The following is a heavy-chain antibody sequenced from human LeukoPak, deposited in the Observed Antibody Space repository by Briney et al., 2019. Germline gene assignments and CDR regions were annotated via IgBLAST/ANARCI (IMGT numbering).Heavy chain of an antibody. CDR3: AKAYGSGSYSPYFDY. CDR2: ISGSGGST. J-gene: IGHJ4*02. D-gene: IGHD3-10*01. CDR1: GFTFSSYA. V-gene: IGHV3-23*01. Sequence: PGGSLRLSCAASGFTFSSYAMSWVRQAPGKGLEWVSAISGSGGSTYYADSVKGRFTISRDNSKNTLYLQMNSLRAEDTAVYYRAKAYGSGSYSPYFDYWGQGTLVTVSS.